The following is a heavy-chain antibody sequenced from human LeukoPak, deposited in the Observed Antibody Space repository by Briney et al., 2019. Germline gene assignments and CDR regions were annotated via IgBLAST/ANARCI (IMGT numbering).Heavy chain of an antibody. CDR3: ARGTYCSGGSCYSADY. CDR1: GGTFSSYA. CDR2: IIPICGTA. Sequence: SVKVSCKASGGTFSSYAISWVRQAPGQGLEWMGGIIPICGTASYAQKFQGRVTITTDEYTSTAYMELSSLRSEDTAVYYCARGTYCSGGSCYSADYWGQGTLVTVSS. V-gene: IGHV1-69*05. J-gene: IGHJ4*02. D-gene: IGHD2-15*01.